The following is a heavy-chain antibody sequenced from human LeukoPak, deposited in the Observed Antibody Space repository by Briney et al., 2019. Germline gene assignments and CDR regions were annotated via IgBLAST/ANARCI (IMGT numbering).Heavy chain of an antibody. CDR3: AKDLAVEYCSGGSCYYYYYMDV. CDR1: GFTFSSYS. V-gene: IGHV3-21*01. D-gene: IGHD2-15*01. J-gene: IGHJ6*03. Sequence: GGSLRLSCAASGFTFSSYSMNWVRQAPGKGLEWVSSISSSSSYIYYADSVKGRFTISRDNAKNSLYLQMNSLRAEDTAVYYCAKDLAVEYCSGGSCYYYYYMDVWGKGTTVTVSS. CDR2: ISSSSSYI.